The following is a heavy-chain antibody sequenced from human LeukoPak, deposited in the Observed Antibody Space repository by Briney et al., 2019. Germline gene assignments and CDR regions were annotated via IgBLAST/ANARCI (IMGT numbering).Heavy chain of an antibody. J-gene: IGHJ4*02. CDR1: GFTFSSYG. CDR3: AKDASSGWPYYFDY. V-gene: IGHV3-33*06. CDR2: IWYDGSNK. D-gene: IGHD6-19*01. Sequence: GRSLGLSCAASGFTFSSYGMHWVRQAPGKGLEWVAVIWYDGSNKYYADSVKGRFTISRDNSKNTLYLQMNSLRAEDTAVYYCAKDASSGWPYYFDYWGQGTLVTVSS.